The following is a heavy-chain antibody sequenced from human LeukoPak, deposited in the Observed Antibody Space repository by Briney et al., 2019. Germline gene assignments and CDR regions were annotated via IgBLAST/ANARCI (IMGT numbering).Heavy chain of an antibody. V-gene: IGHV4-39*01. D-gene: IGHD2-15*01. CDR2: ISSSGTT. Sequence: PSETLSLTCSVSGDSIRGSIYFWGWVRQPPGKGPEWIGTISSSGTTYYNPSLRSRLTISVDTSRNQFSLKLNSVTAADTAIYYCARQGHHCDAGSCFPFHYWGQGTLVTVSS. J-gene: IGHJ4*02. CDR3: ARQGHHCDAGSCFPFHY. CDR1: GDSIRGSIYF.